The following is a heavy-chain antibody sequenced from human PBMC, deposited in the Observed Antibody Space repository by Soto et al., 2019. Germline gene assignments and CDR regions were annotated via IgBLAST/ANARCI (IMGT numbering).Heavy chain of an antibody. CDR1: GFSLSTSGVG. CDR2: IYWDDDK. D-gene: IGHD3-10*01. CDR3: ARSGAYYYGSGSYYGY. V-gene: IGHV2-5*02. Sequence: SGPTLVNPIQTLTLTCTFSGFSLSTSGVGVGWIRQPPGKALEWLALIYWDDDKRYSPSLKSRLTITKDTSKNQVVLTMTNMDPVDTATYYCARSGAYYYGSGSYYGYWGQGTTVTVSS. J-gene: IGHJ6*02.